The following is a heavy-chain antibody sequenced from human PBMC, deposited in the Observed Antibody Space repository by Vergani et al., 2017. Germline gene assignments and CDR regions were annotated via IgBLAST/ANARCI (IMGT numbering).Heavy chain of an antibody. CDR3: AKDQRDCSSTSCYYYYYDMDV. V-gene: IGHV3-23*04. CDR2: ISGSGGST. J-gene: IGHJ6*02. D-gene: IGHD2-2*01. Sequence: EVQLVESGGGLVQPGGSLRLSCAASGFTVSSNYMSWVRQAPGKGLEWVSAISGSGGSTYYADSVKGRFTISRDNSKNTLYLQMNSLRAEDTAVYYCAKDQRDCSSTSCYYYYYDMDVWGQGTTVTVSS. CDR1: GFTVSSNY.